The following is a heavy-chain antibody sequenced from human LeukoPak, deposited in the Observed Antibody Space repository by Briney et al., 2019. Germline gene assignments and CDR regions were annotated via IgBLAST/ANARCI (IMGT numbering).Heavy chain of an antibody. J-gene: IGHJ3*02. Sequence: SVTVSCKASGGTFSSYAVSWVRQAPGQGLEWMGGIIPIFGTANYAQKFQGRVTITADESTSTAYMELSSLRSEDTAVYYCARIRTYGDYGFDAFDIWGQGTMVTVSS. CDR2: IIPIFGTA. CDR1: GGTFSSYA. D-gene: IGHD4-17*01. V-gene: IGHV1-69*13. CDR3: ARIRTYGDYGFDAFDI.